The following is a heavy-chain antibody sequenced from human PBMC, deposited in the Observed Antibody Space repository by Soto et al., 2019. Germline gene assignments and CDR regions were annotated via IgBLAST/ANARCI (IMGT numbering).Heavy chain of an antibody. V-gene: IGHV1-58*01. CDR1: GFTFTSSA. D-gene: IGHD3-3*01. CDR2: FVVGSGNT. Sequence: SVKVSCKASGFTFTSSAVQCVPQARGQRLECRGWFVVGSGNTNYAQKFKERVTITRDMSTITAYMELSSLRSEDTAVYYCAAHYYDFWSGYYADGMDVWGQGTTVTVSS. J-gene: IGHJ6*02. CDR3: AAHYYDFWSGYYADGMDV.